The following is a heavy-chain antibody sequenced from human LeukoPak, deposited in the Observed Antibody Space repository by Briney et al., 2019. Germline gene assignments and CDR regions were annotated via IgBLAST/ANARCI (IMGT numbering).Heavy chain of an antibody. CDR1: GFTFSSYW. CDR3: ARAGVVPAAIAV. D-gene: IGHD2-2*01. V-gene: IGHV3-7*03. J-gene: IGHJ4*02. CDR2: IKQDGSEK. Sequence: PGGSLRLSCAASGFTFSSYWMSWVRQAPGKGLEWVANIKQDGSEKYYVDSVKGRFTLSRDNAKNSLYLQMNSLRAEDTAMYYCARAGVVPAAIAVWGQGTLVTVSS.